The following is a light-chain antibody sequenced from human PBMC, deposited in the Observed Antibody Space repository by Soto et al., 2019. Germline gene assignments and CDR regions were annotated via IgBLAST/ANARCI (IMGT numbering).Light chain of an antibody. V-gene: IGKV4-1*01. CDR1: QSVFYRFNNKNC. Sequence: DIVMTQSPESLAVSLGEMVTINCKSSQSVFYRFNNKNCISWYQQKAGQPPKLLIYWSSTRESGVPDRFSGSASRTDFTLTISSLQAEDVAIYYCHQYCTTPLPFGPGTKVDI. J-gene: IGKJ3*01. CDR3: HQYCTTPLP. CDR2: WSS.